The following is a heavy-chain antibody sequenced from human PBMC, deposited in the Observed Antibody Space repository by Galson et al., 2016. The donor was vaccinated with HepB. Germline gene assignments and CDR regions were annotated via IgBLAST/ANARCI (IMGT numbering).Heavy chain of an antibody. Sequence: LRLSCAASGFSFDDYAMHWVRQAPAKGLEWVAAVAYDGSNKYYTDSVRGRFAISRDNSKNTLYLQMDSLRTEDTAVYYCAKSLGVRGDYFDYWGLGTLVTVSS. J-gene: IGHJ4*02. CDR2: VAYDGSNK. CDR1: GFSFDDYA. D-gene: IGHD7-27*01. CDR3: AKSLGVRGDYFDY. V-gene: IGHV3-30*18.